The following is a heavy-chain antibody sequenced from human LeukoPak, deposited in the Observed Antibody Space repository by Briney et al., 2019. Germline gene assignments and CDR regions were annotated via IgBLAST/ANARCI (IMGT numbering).Heavy chain of an antibody. J-gene: IGHJ4*02. CDR3: ARLKMAIRDMLLDY. V-gene: IGHV4-59*08. CDR1: GGSISSYY. D-gene: IGHD5-24*01. CDR2: IYYSGST. Sequence: SETLTLTCTVSGGSISSYYWSWIRQPPGKGREWIGYIYYSGSTNYNPSLKSRVKISVDTSKNQFSLKLSSVAAADTAVYYCARLKMAIRDMLLDYWGQGTLVTVSS.